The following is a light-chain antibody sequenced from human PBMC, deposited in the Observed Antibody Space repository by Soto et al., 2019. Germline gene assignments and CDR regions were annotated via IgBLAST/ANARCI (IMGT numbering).Light chain of an antibody. CDR2: GAS. V-gene: IGKV3-20*01. CDR1: QSVSSSY. J-gene: IGKJ2*01. CDR3: QQYGSSPHT. Sequence: EIVLTQSPGTLSLSPGERATLSCRASQSVSSSYLAWYQHKPGQAPRLLIYGASSRPTGIPDRFSGSGSGSDFTLTISRLEPEDFAVYYCQQYGSSPHTFGQGTKLVIK.